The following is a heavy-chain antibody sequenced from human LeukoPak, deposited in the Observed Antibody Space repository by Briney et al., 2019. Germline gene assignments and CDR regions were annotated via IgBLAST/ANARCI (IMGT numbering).Heavy chain of an antibody. CDR1: GFTFSSYA. CDR2: ISGSGGST. CDR3: TTDRYCSSTSCYMVEYFQH. V-gene: IGHV3-23*01. Sequence: GGSLRLSCAASGFTFSSYAMSWVRQAPGKGLEWVSAISGSGGSTYYADSVKGRFTISRDDSKNTLYLQMNSLKTEDTAVYYCTTDRYCSSTSCYMVEYFQHWGQGTLVTVSS. J-gene: IGHJ1*01. D-gene: IGHD2-2*02.